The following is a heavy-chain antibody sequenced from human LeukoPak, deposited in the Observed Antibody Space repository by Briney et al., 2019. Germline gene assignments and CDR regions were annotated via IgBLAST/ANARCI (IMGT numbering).Heavy chain of an antibody. J-gene: IGHJ4*02. Sequence: SEALSLTCAVYGGSFSGYYWTWIRQPPGKGLEWIGEINHSGRTNYNPSLKSRVTLSVDTPKNQFSLKLTSVTAADTAVYYCASGGSFFENWGQGTLVTVSS. CDR2: INHSGRT. CDR1: GGSFSGYY. D-gene: IGHD1-26*01. V-gene: IGHV4-34*01. CDR3: ASGGSFFEN.